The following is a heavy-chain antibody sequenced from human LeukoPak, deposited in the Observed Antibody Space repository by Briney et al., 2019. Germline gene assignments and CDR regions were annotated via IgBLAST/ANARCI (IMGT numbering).Heavy chain of an antibody. CDR1: GGSFSGYY. Sequence: SETLSLTCAVYGGSFSGYYWSWIRQPPGKGLEWIGEINHSGSTNYNPSLKSRVTISVDTSKNQFSLKLSSVTAADTAVYYCARGRRPLYSSSWSGRTSPYFDYWGQGTLVTVSS. V-gene: IGHV4-34*01. J-gene: IGHJ4*02. CDR3: ARGRRPLYSSSWSGRTSPYFDY. D-gene: IGHD6-13*01. CDR2: INHSGST.